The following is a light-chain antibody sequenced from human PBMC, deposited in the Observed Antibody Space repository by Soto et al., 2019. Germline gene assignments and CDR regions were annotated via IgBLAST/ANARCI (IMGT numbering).Light chain of an antibody. CDR1: QTITNY. J-gene: IGKJ3*01. CDR3: QQSHITPFS. Sequence: DIQMTQSPSSLSASVGDRVTITCRASQTITNYLNCYQHKPGKAPELMIYAASRLQSGVPSMFSGSGSGTDFTLTIRRLQPEDCATYFCQQSHITPFSFGPGTKVDIE. V-gene: IGKV1-39*01. CDR2: AAS.